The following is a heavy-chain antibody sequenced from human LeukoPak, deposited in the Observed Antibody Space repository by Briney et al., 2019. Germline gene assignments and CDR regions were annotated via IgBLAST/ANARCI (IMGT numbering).Heavy chain of an antibody. CDR2: INHSGST. CDR1: GGSFSGYY. Sequence: SETLSLTCAVYGGSFSGYYWSWIRQPPGKGLEWIGEINHSGSTNYNPSLKSRVTISVDTSKNQFSLKLSSVTAADTAVYYCARVGRDWLYDYYYGMDVWGQGTTVTVSS. CDR3: ARVGRDWLYDYYYGMDV. D-gene: IGHD3-9*01. V-gene: IGHV4-34*01. J-gene: IGHJ6*01.